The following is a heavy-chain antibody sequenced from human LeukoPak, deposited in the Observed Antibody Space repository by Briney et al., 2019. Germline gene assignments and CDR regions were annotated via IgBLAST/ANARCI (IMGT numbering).Heavy chain of an antibody. Sequence: GASVKVSCKASGYTFTGYYMHWVRQAPGQGLEWMGWINPNSGATLYAQKFQGRVTMTRDTSINTAYMELSSLRSDDTAVYYCTRAKRVTFDYWGQGTLVTVSS. CDR2: INPNSGAT. CDR1: GYTFTGYY. CDR3: TRAKRVTFDY. D-gene: IGHD1-1*01. J-gene: IGHJ4*02. V-gene: IGHV1-2*02.